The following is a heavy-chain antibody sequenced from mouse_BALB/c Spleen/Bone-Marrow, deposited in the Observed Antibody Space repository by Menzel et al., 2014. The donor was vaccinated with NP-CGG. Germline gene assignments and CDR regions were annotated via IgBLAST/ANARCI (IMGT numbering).Heavy chain of an antibody. J-gene: IGHJ4*01. CDR3: ARSSPTTWAMDY. Sequence: VQLQQSGPGLVAPSQSLSITCTVSGFSLTSYGVHWVRQPLGKGLEWLVVIWSDGSTTYNSALKSRLSISKDNSKSQVFLKMNSLQTDDTAMYYCARSSPTTWAMDYWGQGTSVTVSS. V-gene: IGHV2-6*02. CDR2: IWSDGST. D-gene: IGHD2-12*01. CDR1: GFSLTSYG.